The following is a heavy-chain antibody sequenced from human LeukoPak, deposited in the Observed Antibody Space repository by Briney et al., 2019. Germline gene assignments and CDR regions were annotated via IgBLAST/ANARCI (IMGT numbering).Heavy chain of an antibody. CDR2: INPNSGGT. CDR1: GYTFTGYY. V-gene: IGHV1-2*02. Sequence: VASVKVSCKASGYTFTGYYMHWVRQAPGQGLEWMGWINPNSGGTNYAQKFQGRVTMTRDTSISTAYMELSRLRSDDTAVYYCARGRGHIVVVTALGAFDIWGQGTMVTVSS. D-gene: IGHD2-21*02. CDR3: ARGRGHIVVVTALGAFDI. J-gene: IGHJ3*02.